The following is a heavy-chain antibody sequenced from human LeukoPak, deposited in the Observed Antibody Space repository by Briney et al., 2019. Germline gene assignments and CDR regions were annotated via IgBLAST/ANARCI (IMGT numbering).Heavy chain of an antibody. CDR2: IYTSGST. D-gene: IGHD4-17*01. Sequence: SETLSLTCTVSGGSISSYYWSWIRQPPGKGLEWIGYIYTSGSTNYNPSLKSRVTISVDTSKNQFSLKLSSVTAADTAVYYCARGRVHTVTPFDYWGQGTLVTVSS. V-gene: IGHV4-4*09. CDR3: ARGRVHTVTPFDY. J-gene: IGHJ4*02. CDR1: GGSISSYY.